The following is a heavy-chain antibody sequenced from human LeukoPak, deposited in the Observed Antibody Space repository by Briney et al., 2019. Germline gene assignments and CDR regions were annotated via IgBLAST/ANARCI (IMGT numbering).Heavy chain of an antibody. Sequence: ASVKVSCKASGYTFTSYGISWVRQAPGQGLEWVGWISAYNGNTNYAQKLQGRVTMTTDTSTSTAYMELRSLRSDDTAVYYCARDLAYDSSGPIDYWGQGTLVTVSS. V-gene: IGHV1-18*01. CDR3: ARDLAYDSSGPIDY. D-gene: IGHD3-22*01. J-gene: IGHJ4*02. CDR1: GYTFTSYG. CDR2: ISAYNGNT.